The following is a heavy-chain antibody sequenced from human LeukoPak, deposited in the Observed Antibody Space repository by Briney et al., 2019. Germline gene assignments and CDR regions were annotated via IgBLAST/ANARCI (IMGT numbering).Heavy chain of an antibody. D-gene: IGHD3-10*01. CDR3: AREGYYGSGLDY. V-gene: IGHV3-7*01. J-gene: IGHJ4*02. CDR1: GFAFSNYW. Sequence: PGGSLRLSCAASGFAFSNYWMSWVRQAPGKGLEWVANIKQSGSEKYYVDSVKGRFTISRDNAKNSLFLQMNSLRAEDTAMYYCAREGYYGSGLDYWGQGTLVTVSS. CDR2: IKQSGSEK.